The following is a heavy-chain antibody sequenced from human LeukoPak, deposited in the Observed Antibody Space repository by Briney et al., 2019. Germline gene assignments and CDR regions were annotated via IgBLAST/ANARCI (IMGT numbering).Heavy chain of an antibody. CDR1: GGSISGYY. Sequence: SATLSLTCTVSGGSISGYYWSWMRQPPGKGLEWIAYMYHSGSTYYNPSLKSRVTISLDTSNSQFSLKLTSMTAADTAVYYCVRAQGNGLHDYWGQGILVTVSS. V-gene: IGHV4-59*01. D-gene: IGHD6-19*01. CDR2: MYHSGST. J-gene: IGHJ4*02. CDR3: VRAQGNGLHDY.